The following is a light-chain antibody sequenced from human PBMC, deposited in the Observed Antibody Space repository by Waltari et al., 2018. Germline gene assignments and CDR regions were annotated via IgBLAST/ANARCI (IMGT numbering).Light chain of an antibody. J-gene: IGLJ2*01. CDR2: DVT. CDR3: ASYTSSNTLV. CDR1: SSDVGGYTY. Sequence: QSALAQPASVSGSTGKSITISCTGTSSDVGGYTYVSWYQQYPGNVPKLLIYDVTIRPSGVSNLFSGSKFGNTASLTISGRQAEDEADYYCASYTSSNTLVFGGGTTLTV. V-gene: IGLV2-14*03.